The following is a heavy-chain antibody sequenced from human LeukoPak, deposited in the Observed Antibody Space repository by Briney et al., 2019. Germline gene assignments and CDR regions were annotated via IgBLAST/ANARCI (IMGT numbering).Heavy chain of an antibody. CDR1: GFTFSSYG. V-gene: IGHV3-30*03. D-gene: IGHD5-24*01. Sequence: GALRLSCAASGFTFSSYGMHWVRQAPGKGLEWVAVISYDGSNKYYADSVKGRFTISRDNSKNTLYPQMNSLRAEDTAVYYCARLDVDRYYYYGMDVWGQGTTVTVSS. J-gene: IGHJ6*02. CDR2: ISYDGSNK. CDR3: ARLDVDRYYYYGMDV.